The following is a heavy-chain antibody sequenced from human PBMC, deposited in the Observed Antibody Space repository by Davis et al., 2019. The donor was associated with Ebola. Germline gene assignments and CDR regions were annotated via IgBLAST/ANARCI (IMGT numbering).Heavy chain of an antibody. CDR1: GGSFSGYY. Sequence: SETLSLTCAVYGGSFSGYYWSWIRQPPGKGLEWIGEINHSGSTNYNPSLKSRVTISVDTSKNQFSLKLSSVTAADTAVYYWARGSVAAAGLTNWFDPWGQGTLVTVSS. D-gene: IGHD6-25*01. V-gene: IGHV4-34*01. CDR3: ARGSVAAAGLTNWFDP. J-gene: IGHJ5*02. CDR2: INHSGST.